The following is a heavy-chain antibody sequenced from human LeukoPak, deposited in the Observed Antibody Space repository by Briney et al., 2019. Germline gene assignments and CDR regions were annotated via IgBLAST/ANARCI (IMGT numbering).Heavy chain of an antibody. D-gene: IGHD3-22*01. J-gene: IGHJ4*02. CDR3: ARVLARYDSSGYHASEDY. Sequence: GSLRLSCAASGFTFSSYSMNWVRQAPGKGLEWVSYISSSSSTIYYADSVKGRFTISRDNAKNSLYLQMNSLRAEDTAVYYCARVLARYDSSGYHASEDYWGQGTLVTVSS. V-gene: IGHV3-48*04. CDR2: ISSSSSTI. CDR1: GFTFSSYS.